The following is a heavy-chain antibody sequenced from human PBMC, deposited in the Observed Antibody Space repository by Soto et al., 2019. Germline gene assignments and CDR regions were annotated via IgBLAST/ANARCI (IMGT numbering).Heavy chain of an antibody. CDR1: GGSISSYY. CDR2: IYYSGST. Sequence: ASETLSLTCTVSGGSISSYYWSWIRQPPGKGLEWIGYIYYSGSTNYNPSLKSRVTISVDTSKNQFSLKLSSVTAADTAVYYCARHIRDFAGFDPWGQGTLVPVSP. CDR3: ARHIRDFAGFDP. V-gene: IGHV4-59*08. J-gene: IGHJ5*02. D-gene: IGHD3-9*01.